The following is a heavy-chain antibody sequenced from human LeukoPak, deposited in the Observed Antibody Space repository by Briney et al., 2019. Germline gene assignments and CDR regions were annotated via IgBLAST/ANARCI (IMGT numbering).Heavy chain of an antibody. V-gene: IGHV4-59*01. J-gene: IGHJ3*02. D-gene: IGHD1-14*01. CDR2: IYYSGST. CDR3: ARDLTEDDAFDI. CDR1: GGSISSYY. Sequence: SQTLSLTCTVSGGSISSYYWSWIRQPPGKGLEWIGYIYYSGSTNYNPSLKSRVTISVDTSKNQFSLKLSSVTAADTAVYYCARDLTEDDAFDIWGQGTMVTVSS.